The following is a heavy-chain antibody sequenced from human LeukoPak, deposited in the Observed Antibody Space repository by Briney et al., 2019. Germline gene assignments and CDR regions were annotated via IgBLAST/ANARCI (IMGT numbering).Heavy chain of an antibody. CDR2: ISYDGSNK. CDR1: GFSFSSYI. V-gene: IGHV3-30-3*01. Sequence: PGGSLRLSCAASGFSFSSYIMHWVRQAPGKGLEWVAFISYDGSNKYYADSVKGRFTISRDNSKNTLFLQMNSLRADDTAVYYCAKYASSWFYYFDYWGQGTLVTVSS. CDR3: AKYASSWFYYFDY. J-gene: IGHJ4*02. D-gene: IGHD6-13*01.